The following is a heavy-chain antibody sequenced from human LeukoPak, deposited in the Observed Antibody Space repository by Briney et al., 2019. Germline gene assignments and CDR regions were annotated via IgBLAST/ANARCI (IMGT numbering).Heavy chain of an antibody. V-gene: IGHV4-59*01. CDR2: IYYSGST. CDR1: GGSISSYY. D-gene: IGHD6-13*01. Sequence: SETLSLTCTVSGGSISSYYWSWIRQPPGKGLEWIGYIYYSGSTNYNPSLKSRVTISVDTSKNQFSLKLSSVTAADTAVYYCARAGSSWGNYYYYYYMDVWGKGTPVTVSS. CDR3: ARAGSSWGNYYYYYYMDV. J-gene: IGHJ6*03.